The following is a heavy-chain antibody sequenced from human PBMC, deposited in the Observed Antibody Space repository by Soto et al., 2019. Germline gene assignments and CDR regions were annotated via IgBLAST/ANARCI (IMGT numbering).Heavy chain of an antibody. CDR2: IYHTGST. J-gene: IGHJ4*02. CDR3: ARSVNRGYSYGYGH. CDR1: GGAITNYY. V-gene: IGHV4-59*01. D-gene: IGHD5-18*01. Sequence: QVQLQESGPGLVRPSETLSLTFSVSGGAITNYYWNWTRQTPGEGLEWIGYIYHTGSTSKNPSLKSRVTLSLDTSKNQLTLNLTSVTAADTAIYYCARSVNRGYSYGYGHWGQGTLVTVST.